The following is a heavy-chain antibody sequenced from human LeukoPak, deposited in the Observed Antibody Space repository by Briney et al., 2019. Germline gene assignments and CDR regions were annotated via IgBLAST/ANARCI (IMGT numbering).Heavy chain of an antibody. V-gene: IGHV4-38-2*02. J-gene: IGHJ4*02. CDR3: ARDGDYYGSGSYYNIDY. Sequence: PSETLSLTCTVSGYSISSGYYWGWIRQPPGKGLEWIGSIYHSGSTYYNPSLKSRVTISVDTSKNQFSLKLSSVTAADTAVYYCARDGDYYGSGSYYNIDYWGQGTLVTVSS. D-gene: IGHD3-10*01. CDR1: GYSISSGYY. CDR2: IYHSGST.